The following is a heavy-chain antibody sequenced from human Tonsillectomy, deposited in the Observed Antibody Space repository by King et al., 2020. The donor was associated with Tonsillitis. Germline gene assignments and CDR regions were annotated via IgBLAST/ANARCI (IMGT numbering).Heavy chain of an antibody. CDR1: GASISNYY. J-gene: IGHJ4*02. V-gene: IGHV4-59*01. CDR3: VAGYPTEWYGQFPYDS. Sequence: QLQESGPGLVKPSETLSLTCTVSGASISNYYWSWIRQPPGKGLEWIGFIYHSGYTNYNPSLKNRVTMSRDASKNQFSLKVTSVTPADTAVYYCVAGYPTEWYGQFPYDSWGQGILVTVSS. CDR2: IYHSGYT. D-gene: IGHD3-3*01.